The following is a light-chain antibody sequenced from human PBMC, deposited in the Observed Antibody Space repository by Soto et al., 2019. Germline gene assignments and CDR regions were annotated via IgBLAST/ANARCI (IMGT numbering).Light chain of an antibody. V-gene: IGKV3-15*01. CDR1: QTVSSN. CDR3: QPYNNWPLT. CDR2: GAS. Sequence: EIVLTQSPGTLSLSPGERATLSCRASQTVSSNYLAWCQQRPGQAPRLLIYGASTRATGIPARFSGSRSGPEFTLTINSLQSEDFAIYYCQPYNNWPLTFGGGTKVDIK. J-gene: IGKJ4*01.